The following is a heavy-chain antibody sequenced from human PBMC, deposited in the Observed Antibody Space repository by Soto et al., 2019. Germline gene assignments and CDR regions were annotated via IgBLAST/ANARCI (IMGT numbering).Heavy chain of an antibody. CDR1: GYSFTSYW. Sequence: PWESLKISCKGSGYSFTSYWIGWVRQMPGKGLEWMGIIYPGDSDTRYSPSFQGQVAFSADKSISTAYLQWSGLKASDTAIYYCARRGSRGIYYFDYWGQGTPVTVSS. V-gene: IGHV5-51*01. J-gene: IGHJ4*02. CDR2: IYPGDSDT. D-gene: IGHD6-19*01. CDR3: ARRGSRGIYYFDY.